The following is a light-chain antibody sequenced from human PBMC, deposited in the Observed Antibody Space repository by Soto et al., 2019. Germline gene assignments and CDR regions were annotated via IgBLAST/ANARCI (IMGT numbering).Light chain of an antibody. V-gene: IGKV3-11*01. CDR2: DAS. J-gene: IGKJ4*01. CDR3: QQRSNWLT. Sequence: EIVLTQSPATLSLSPGERATLSCRASQSVSSYLAWYQQKPGQAPRLLIYDASSRATGIPARFSGIGSGTDFTLTISRLEPEDLSVYYCQQRSNWLTFGGGTKVEIK. CDR1: QSVSSY.